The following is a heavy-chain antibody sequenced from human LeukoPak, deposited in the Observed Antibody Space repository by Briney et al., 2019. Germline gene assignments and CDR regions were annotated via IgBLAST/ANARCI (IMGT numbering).Heavy chain of an antibody. CDR1: GFTVNNNY. CDR3: ARGSGYNYGFPDY. D-gene: IGHD5-18*01. J-gene: IGHJ4*02. Sequence: PGGSLRLSCAASGFTVNNNYMSWVRQAPGKGLEWVSVIYSGDITYYADSVKGRFTISRDNSKNTLYLQMNSLRAEDTAVYYCARGSGYNYGFPDYWGQGTLATVSS. V-gene: IGHV3-53*01. CDR2: IYSGDIT.